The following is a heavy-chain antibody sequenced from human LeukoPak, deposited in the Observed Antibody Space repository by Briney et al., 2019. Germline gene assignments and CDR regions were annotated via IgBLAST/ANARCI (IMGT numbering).Heavy chain of an antibody. V-gene: IGHV3-48*02. CDR2: ISSSSSNI. D-gene: IGHD2-2*01. Sequence: GGSLRLSCAASGFTFSSYSMNWVRQAPGKGLEWISYISSSSSNIYYADSVKGRFTISRDNVKNSLYLQMNSLRDGDTAVYYCAKSVPASTYFDYWGQGTLVTVSS. CDR1: GFTFSSYS. J-gene: IGHJ4*02. CDR3: AKSVPASTYFDY.